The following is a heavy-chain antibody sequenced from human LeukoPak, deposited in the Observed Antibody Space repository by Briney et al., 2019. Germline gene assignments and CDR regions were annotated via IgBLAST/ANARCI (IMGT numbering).Heavy chain of an antibody. CDR3: TRDTPGIAASVSGG. CDR1: GFSVSHNY. Sequence: PGGSLRLSCTASGFSVSHNYMNWVRQARGKGLEWVALIYSGGNTHYADSVKGRFTISRDNPKNTLYLQMSSLRVEDTAVYYCTRDTPGIAASVSGGWGQGTLVTVSS. CDR2: IYSGGNT. J-gene: IGHJ4*02. V-gene: IGHV3-53*01. D-gene: IGHD6-13*01.